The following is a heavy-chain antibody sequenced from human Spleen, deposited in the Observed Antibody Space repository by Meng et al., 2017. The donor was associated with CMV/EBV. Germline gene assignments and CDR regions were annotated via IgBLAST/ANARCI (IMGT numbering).Heavy chain of an antibody. CDR1: GYTFTSYG. Sequence: ASVKVSCKASGYTFTSYGISWVRQAPGQGLEWMGWISAYNGNTNYAQKLQGRVTMTTDTSTSTAYMELRSLRSDDTARYYCASGTIFGVVTPYYYGLDVWGQGTTVTVSS. V-gene: IGHV1-18*01. CDR3: ASGTIFGVVTPYYYGLDV. D-gene: IGHD3-3*01. J-gene: IGHJ6*02. CDR2: ISAYNGNT.